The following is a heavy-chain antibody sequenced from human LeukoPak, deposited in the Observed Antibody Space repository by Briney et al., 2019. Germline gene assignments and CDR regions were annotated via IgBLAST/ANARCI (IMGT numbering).Heavy chain of an antibody. V-gene: IGHV3-21*01. Sequence: GGSLRLSCATSGFTFSNYNMNWVRQAPGKVLEWVSSITSGGSCIFYADSVEGRFTISRDNAKNSLYLQMNSLRAEDTAVYYCAGQYYYDSSGYFFDYWGQGTLVTVSS. J-gene: IGHJ4*02. CDR1: GFTFSNYN. CDR2: ITSGGSCI. CDR3: AGQYYYDSSGYFFDY. D-gene: IGHD3-22*01.